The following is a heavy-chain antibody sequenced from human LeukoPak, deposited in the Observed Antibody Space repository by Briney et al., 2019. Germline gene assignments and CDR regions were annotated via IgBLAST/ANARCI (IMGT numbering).Heavy chain of an antibody. V-gene: IGHV3-53*01. CDR1: GFTVSSNY. D-gene: IGHD6-19*01. Sequence: GGSLRLSCAASGFTVSSNYMSWVRQAPGKGLEWVSVIYSGGSTYYADSVKGRFTISRDNSKNTLYLQMNSLRAEDTAVYYCARAGSSGWYNFDYWGQGTLVTVSS. CDR2: IYSGGST. CDR3: ARAGSSGWYNFDY. J-gene: IGHJ4*02.